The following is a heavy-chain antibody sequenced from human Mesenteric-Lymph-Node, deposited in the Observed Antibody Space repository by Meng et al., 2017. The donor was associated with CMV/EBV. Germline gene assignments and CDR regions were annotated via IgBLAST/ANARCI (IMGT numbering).Heavy chain of an antibody. V-gene: IGHV4-59*01. CDR3: ARGRGSYGGFDY. CDR1: GDSISSYY. D-gene: IGHD1-26*01. CDR2: IYYSGST. Sequence: SETLSLTCTVSGDSISSYYWSWIRQPPGKGLEWIGYIYYSGSTNYNPSLKSRVTISLDTSKNQFSLKLSSVTAADTAVYYCARGRGSYGGFDYWGQGTLVTVSS. J-gene: IGHJ4*02.